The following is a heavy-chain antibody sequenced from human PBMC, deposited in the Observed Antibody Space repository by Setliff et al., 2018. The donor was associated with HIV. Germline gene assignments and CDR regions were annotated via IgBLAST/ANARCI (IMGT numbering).Heavy chain of an antibody. V-gene: IGHV3-23*01. Sequence: GGSLRLSCAASGFTVSSNYMSRVRQAPGKGLEWVSGISGSAGTTYYADSVKGRFTISRDNSKNTLYLQMNSLRAEDTAVYYCAKDHATSSWFTALLDYWGQGALVTVSS. CDR3: AKDHATSSWFTALLDY. CDR2: ISGSAGTT. CDR1: GFTVSSNY. J-gene: IGHJ4*02. D-gene: IGHD6-13*01.